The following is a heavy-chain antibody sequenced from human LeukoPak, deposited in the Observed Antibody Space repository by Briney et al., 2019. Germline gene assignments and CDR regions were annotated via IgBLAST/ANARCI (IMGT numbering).Heavy chain of an antibody. J-gene: IGHJ4*02. D-gene: IGHD6-6*01. Sequence: GGSLRLSCAASGFTVSSNYMSWVRQAPGKGLEWVSVIYSGGTTYYADSVKGRFTISRDNSKNTLYLQMNSLRGEDTAVYYCARMCIAARTFDYWGQGTLVTVSS. V-gene: IGHV3-53*01. CDR3: ARMCIAARTFDY. CDR2: IYSGGTT. CDR1: GFTVSSNY.